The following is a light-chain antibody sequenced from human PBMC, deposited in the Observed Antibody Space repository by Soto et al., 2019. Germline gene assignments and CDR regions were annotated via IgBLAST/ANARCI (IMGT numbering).Light chain of an antibody. J-gene: IGLJ1*01. CDR1: SSDVGSYNL. Sequence: QSVLTQPASVSGSPGQSITISCTGTSSDVGSYNLVSWYQQHPGKAPNLMIYEGNKRPSGVSNRFSGSKSANTGSLTISGLQTDDEADYYCCSYAGTNTFVFGPGTKLTVL. V-gene: IGLV2-23*01. CDR2: EGN. CDR3: CSYAGTNTFV.